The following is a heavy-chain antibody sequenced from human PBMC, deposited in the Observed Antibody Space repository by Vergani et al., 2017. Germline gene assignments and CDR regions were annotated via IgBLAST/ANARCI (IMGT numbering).Heavy chain of an antibody. D-gene: IGHD3-22*01. Sequence: QVQLQQWGAGLLKPSETLSLTCAVYGGSFSGYYWSWIRQPPGKGLEWIGEINHSGSTNYNPSLKSRVTISVDTSKNQFSLKLSSVTAADTAVYYCARGYYYDSSGYYYVNNWFDPWGQGTLVTVSS. CDR3: ARGYYYDSSGYYYVNNWFDP. V-gene: IGHV4-34*01. CDR2: INHSGST. CDR1: GGSFSGYY. J-gene: IGHJ5*02.